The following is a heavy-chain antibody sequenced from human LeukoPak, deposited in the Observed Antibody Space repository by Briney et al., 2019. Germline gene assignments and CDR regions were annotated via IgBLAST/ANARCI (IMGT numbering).Heavy chain of an antibody. V-gene: IGHV1-58*02. Sequence: GASVKVSCKASGFTFTSSAMQWVRQARGQRLEWIGWIVVGSGNTNYAQKFQERVTITRDMSTSTAYMELSSLRSEDTAVYYCARATQWAPIAVAGYFDYWGQGTLVTVSS. J-gene: IGHJ4*02. CDR2: IVVGSGNT. D-gene: IGHD6-19*01. CDR3: ARATQWAPIAVAGYFDY. CDR1: GFTFTSSA.